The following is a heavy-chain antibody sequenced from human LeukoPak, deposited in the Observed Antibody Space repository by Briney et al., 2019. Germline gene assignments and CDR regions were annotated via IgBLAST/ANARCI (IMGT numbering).Heavy chain of an antibody. J-gene: IGHJ4*02. CDR2: IYYSGST. Sequence: SETLSLTCTVSGGSISSSSYYWGWIRQPPGKGLEWIGSIYYSGSTYYNPSLKSRVTISVDTSKNQFSLKLSSVTAADTAVYYCAREFKRGYSYGGRFDYWGQGTLVTVST. CDR3: AREFKRGYSYGGRFDY. CDR1: GGSISSSSYY. D-gene: IGHD5-18*01. V-gene: IGHV4-39*07.